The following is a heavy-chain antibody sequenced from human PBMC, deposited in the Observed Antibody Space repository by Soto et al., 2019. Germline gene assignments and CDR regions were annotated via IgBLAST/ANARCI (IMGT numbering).Heavy chain of an antibody. CDR3: ARQYTGYEKFDY. J-gene: IGHJ4*02. Sequence: LETLSLTCTVSGGSISSHYWSWIRQPPGKGLEWIGYIYYSGSTNYNPSLKSRVTMSVDTSKNQFSLKVSSVTAADTAVYYCARQYTGYEKFDYWGQGALVTVSS. V-gene: IGHV4-59*08. CDR1: GGSISSHY. CDR2: IYYSGST. D-gene: IGHD5-12*01.